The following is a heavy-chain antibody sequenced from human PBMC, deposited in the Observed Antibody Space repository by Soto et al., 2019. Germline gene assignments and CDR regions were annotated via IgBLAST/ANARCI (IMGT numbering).Heavy chain of an antibody. CDR2: ISGSGGTT. CDR1: GFTFSSYA. D-gene: IGHD2-2*01. CDR3: ANDAQGTRPDWFDP. V-gene: IGHV3-23*01. Sequence: EVQLLESGGGLVQPGGSLRLSCAASGFTFSSYAMTWIRQAPGKGLEWVSSISGSGGTTYDADSVKGRFAISRDNSKNTLYLQMNSMRAEDTAVYYCANDAQGTRPDWFDPWGQGTLVTVSS. J-gene: IGHJ5*02.